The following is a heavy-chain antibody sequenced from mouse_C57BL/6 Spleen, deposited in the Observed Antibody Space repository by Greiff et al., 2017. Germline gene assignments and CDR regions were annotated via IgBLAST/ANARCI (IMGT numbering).Heavy chain of an antibody. V-gene: IGHV1-50*01. J-gene: IGHJ3*01. CDR3: ARGDYDYSFAY. CDR2: IDPSDSYT. CDR1: GYTFTSYW. Sequence: QVQLQQPGAELVKPGASVKLSCTASGYTFTSYWMQWVKQRPRQGLEWIGEIDPSDSYTNYNQKFKGKATLTVDTSSSTAYMQLSSLTSEDSAVYYCARGDYDYSFAYWGQGTLVTVSA. D-gene: IGHD2-4*01.